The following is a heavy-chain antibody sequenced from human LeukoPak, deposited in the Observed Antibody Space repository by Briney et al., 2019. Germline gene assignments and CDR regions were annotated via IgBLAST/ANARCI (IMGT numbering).Heavy chain of an antibody. Sequence: PGGSLRLSCAASGFTFSSYEMNWVRQAPGKGLEWVSSISSSGTYIYYADSVRGRFTISRDNAKNSLYLQMNSLRAEDTAVYYCATVPPAGFLDAFDIWGQGTMVTVSS. CDR2: ISSSGTYI. CDR1: GFTFSSYE. D-gene: IGHD3-10*01. CDR3: ATVPPAGFLDAFDI. V-gene: IGHV3-21*01. J-gene: IGHJ3*02.